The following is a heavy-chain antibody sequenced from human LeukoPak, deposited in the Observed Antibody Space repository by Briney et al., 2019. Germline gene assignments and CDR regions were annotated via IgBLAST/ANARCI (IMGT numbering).Heavy chain of an antibody. D-gene: IGHD3-10*01. CDR2: ISSSGSTI. CDR3: ARATETGSGSLH. V-gene: IGHV3-48*03. J-gene: IGHJ4*02. Sequence: GGSLRLSCAASGFTFRRYEMNWVRQAPGRGLEWVSYISSSGSTIYYADSVKGRFTISRDNAKNSLYLQTNSLRAEDTAVYYCARATETGSGSLHCGQGTLVTVSS. CDR1: GFTFRRYE.